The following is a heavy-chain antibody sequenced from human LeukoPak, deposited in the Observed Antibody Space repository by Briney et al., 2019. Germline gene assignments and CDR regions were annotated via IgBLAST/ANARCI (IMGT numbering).Heavy chain of an antibody. D-gene: IGHD5-12*01. CDR3: ARDSSGYDVRYYYYYMDV. Sequence: PGGSLRLSCAASGFTFSSNSMNWVRQAPGKGLEWVSYISGSRSTIYYADSVKGRFTISRDNAKNSLYLQMNSLSAEDTAVYYCARDSSGYDVRYYYYYMDVWGKGTTVTVSS. J-gene: IGHJ6*03. CDR1: GFTFSSNS. V-gene: IGHV3-48*01. CDR2: ISGSRSTI.